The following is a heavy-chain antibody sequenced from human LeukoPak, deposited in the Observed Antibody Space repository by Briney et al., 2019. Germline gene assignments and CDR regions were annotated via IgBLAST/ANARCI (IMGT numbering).Heavy chain of an antibody. D-gene: IGHD4-17*01. CDR2: IHLGGTT. V-gene: IGHV4-4*02. CDR3: ATYFYGDYASYYFDF. Sequence: SETLSLTCAVSGAPMSGSHWWSWARQPPGKGLEWIGEIHLGGTTNYSPSLKGRVTMSVDKSKNQFSLEVRSVTAADTAMYYCATYFYGDYASYYFDFWGQGTLVTVSS. CDR1: GAPMSGSHW. J-gene: IGHJ4*02.